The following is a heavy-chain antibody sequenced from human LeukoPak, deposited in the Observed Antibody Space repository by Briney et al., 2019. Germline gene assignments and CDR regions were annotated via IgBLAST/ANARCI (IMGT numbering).Heavy chain of an antibody. D-gene: IGHD2-21*01. CDR2: ISVNGNT. Sequence: GGSLRLSCAASGFTLSSNALSWVRQAPGKGLELVSAISVNGNTYPADSVTGRFTISRDSAKNTLYLQMTGLRAEGAAVYYCAKAPVTTCSGAYCYPFDYWGQGTLVTVSS. J-gene: IGHJ4*02. CDR3: AKAPVTTCSGAYCYPFDY. V-gene: IGHV3-23*01. CDR1: GFTLSSNA.